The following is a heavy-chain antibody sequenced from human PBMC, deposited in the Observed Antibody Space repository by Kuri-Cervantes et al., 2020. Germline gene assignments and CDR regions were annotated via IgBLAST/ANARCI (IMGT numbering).Heavy chain of an antibody. CDR2: ISHISSNT. CDR3: ARGYSSSWLTGFFDY. CDR1: GFTFSTYS. V-gene: IGHV3-48*01. J-gene: IGHJ4*02. Sequence: GESLKISCAASGFTFSTYSMNWVRQAPGKGLEWISYISHISSNTDYTDSVKGRFTISRDNAKNSLYLQMNSLRAEDTAVYYCARGYSSSWLTGFFDYWGPGTLVTVSS. D-gene: IGHD6-13*01.